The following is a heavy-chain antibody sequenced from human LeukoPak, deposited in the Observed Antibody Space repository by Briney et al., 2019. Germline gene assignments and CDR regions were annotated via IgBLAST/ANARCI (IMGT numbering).Heavy chain of an antibody. J-gene: IGHJ4*02. CDR2: INSDGSDT. V-gene: IGHV3-74*01. CDR3: VRDSEYGYRFDW. CDR1: GFSFSTYW. D-gene: IGHD5-24*01. Sequence: PGGSLRLSCAASGFSFSTYWMHWVRQAPGKGLVWVSRINSDGSDTSNADSVEGRFTIFRDNAKNTPYLQMSSLRAEDTAVYYCVRDSEYGYRFDWWGQGALVTVSS.